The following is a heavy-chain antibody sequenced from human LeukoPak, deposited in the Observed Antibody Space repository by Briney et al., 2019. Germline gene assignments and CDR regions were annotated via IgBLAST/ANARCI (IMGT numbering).Heavy chain of an antibody. CDR3: ARGQTSITIFGVVMGFWFDP. CDR2: IIPIFGTA. V-gene: IGHV1-69*01. D-gene: IGHD3-3*01. J-gene: IGHJ5*02. Sequence: GSSVKVSCKASGGTFSSYAISWVRQAPGQGLEWMGGIIPIFGTANYAQKFQGRVTITADESTSTAYMELSSLRSEDTAIYYCARGQTSITIFGVVMGFWFDPWGQGTLVTVSS. CDR1: GGTFSSYA.